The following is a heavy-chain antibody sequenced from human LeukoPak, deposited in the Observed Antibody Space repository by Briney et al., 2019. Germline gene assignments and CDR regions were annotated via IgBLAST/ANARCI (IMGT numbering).Heavy chain of an antibody. Sequence: PSETLSLTCTVSGGSISSSSYYWGWIRQPPGKGLEGIGSINYSGSTYYNPSLKSRVTISVDTSKNQFYLKLSSVTAADTAVYYCARLYYDTSGYFDYWGQGTLVTVSS. D-gene: IGHD3-22*01. CDR2: INYSGST. V-gene: IGHV4-39*01. CDR1: GGSISSSSYY. J-gene: IGHJ4*02. CDR3: ARLYYDTSGYFDY.